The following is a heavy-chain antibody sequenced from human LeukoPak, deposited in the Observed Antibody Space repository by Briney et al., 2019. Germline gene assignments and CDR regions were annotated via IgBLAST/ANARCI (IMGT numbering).Heavy chain of an antibody. CDR3: AKDFKYGDYVVGMDV. CDR2: IRYDGSNK. V-gene: IGHV3-30*02. Sequence: GGSLRLSCAASGFTFSSYGMHWVRQAPGKGLEWVAFIRYDGSNKYYADSVKGRFTISRDNSKNTLYLQMNSLRAEDTAVYYCAKDFKYGDYVVGMDVWGQGTTVTVPS. CDR1: GFTFSSYG. J-gene: IGHJ6*02. D-gene: IGHD4-17*01.